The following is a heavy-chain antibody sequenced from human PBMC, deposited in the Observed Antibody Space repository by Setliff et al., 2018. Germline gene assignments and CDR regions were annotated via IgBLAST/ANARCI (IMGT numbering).Heavy chain of an antibody. D-gene: IGHD2-8*01. V-gene: IGHV1-18*01. Sequence: GASVKVSCKTSSDSLRDSVLTWVRQAPGQGLEWLGWISGYTGNTNYAQKFQGRVTMTTDTSTNTAYMELKSLRSDDTAVYYCSRLVRYCTTTTCQRAPGAELWGQGTLVTVSS. CDR1: SDSLRDSV. CDR3: SRLVRYCTTTTCQRAPGAEL. J-gene: IGHJ4*02. CDR2: ISGYTGNT.